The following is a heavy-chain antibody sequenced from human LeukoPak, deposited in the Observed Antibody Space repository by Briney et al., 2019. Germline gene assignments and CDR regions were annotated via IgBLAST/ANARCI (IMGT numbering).Heavy chain of an antibody. CDR3: ARDGPRGGFDY. CDR2: TKQDGSEK. D-gene: IGHD3-10*01. CDR1: GFNFSSYW. V-gene: IGHV3-7*01. Sequence: GGSLRLSCAVSGFNFSSYWMSWVRQAPGKGLEWVANTKQDGSEKNYVDSVKGRFTISRDNAKNSLYLQMNSLTAEDTAVYYCARDGPRGGFDYWGQGTLVTVSS. J-gene: IGHJ4*02.